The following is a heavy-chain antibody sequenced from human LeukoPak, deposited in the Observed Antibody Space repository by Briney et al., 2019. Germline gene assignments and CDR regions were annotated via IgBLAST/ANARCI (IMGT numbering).Heavy chain of an antibody. CDR3: ARGGRGYYDSSGYYFGY. CDR1: GFTFSRHG. CDR2: ISSSSSTI. V-gene: IGHV3-48*01. J-gene: IGHJ4*02. Sequence: GGSLRLSCVASGFTFSRHGMNWVRQAPGKGLEWVSYISSSSSTIYYADSVKGRFTISRDNAKNSLYLQMNSLRAEDTAVYYCARGGRGYYDSSGYYFGYWGQGTLVTVSS. D-gene: IGHD3-22*01.